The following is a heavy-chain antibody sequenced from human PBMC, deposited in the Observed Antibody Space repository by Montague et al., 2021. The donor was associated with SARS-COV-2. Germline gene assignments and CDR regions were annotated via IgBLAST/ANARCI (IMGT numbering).Heavy chain of an antibody. D-gene: IGHD2-2*01. CDR2: INHSRTA. Sequence: SETLSLTCAVYGGSFSVYYCIWLRQSPRSGLELISEINHSRTANYNPSLTIRVSVSVDTSKNQFTLKLTSVTAADTAMYYCAKEREVVRAARTLVAFDLWGQGTMVTVSS. V-gene: IGHV4-34*01. CDR1: GGSFSVYY. J-gene: IGHJ3*01. CDR3: AKEREVVRAARTLVAFDL.